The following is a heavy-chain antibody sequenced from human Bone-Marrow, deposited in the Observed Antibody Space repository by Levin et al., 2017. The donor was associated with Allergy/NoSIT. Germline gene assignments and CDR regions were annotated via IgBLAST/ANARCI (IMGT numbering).Heavy chain of an antibody. CDR1: GFTFSSYA. J-gene: IGHJ6*02. CDR3: ARDRPTPSDCSSTSCYIRRFGYGYYYYYGMDV. Sequence: GGSLRLSCAASGFTFSSYAMHWVRQAPGKGLEWVAVISYDGSNKYYADSVKGRFTISRDNSKNTLYLQMNSLRAEDTAVYYCARDRPTPSDCSSTSCYIRRFGYGYYYYYGMDVWGQGTTVTVSS. CDR2: ISYDGSNK. D-gene: IGHD2-2*02. V-gene: IGHV3-30-3*01.